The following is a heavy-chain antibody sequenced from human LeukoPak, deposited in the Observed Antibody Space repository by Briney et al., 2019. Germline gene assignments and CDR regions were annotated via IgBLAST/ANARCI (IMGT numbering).Heavy chain of an antibody. V-gene: IGHV4-59*01. J-gene: IGHJ4*02. D-gene: IGHD3-10*01. Sequence: PSETLSLTCTVSGGSISSYYWSWIRQPPGKGLEWIGYIYYSGSTNYSPSLKSRVTISVDTSKNQFSLKLSSVTAADTAVYYCARDSGSFDYWGQGTLVTVSS. CDR2: IYYSGST. CDR3: ARDSGSFDY. CDR1: GGSISSYY.